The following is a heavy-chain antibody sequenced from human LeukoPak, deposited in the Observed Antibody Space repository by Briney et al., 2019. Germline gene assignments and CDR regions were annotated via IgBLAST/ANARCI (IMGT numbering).Heavy chain of an antibody. CDR2: IYYSGST. V-gene: IGHV4-39*07. CDR3: AREEGIHNNWFDP. J-gene: IGHJ5*02. Sequence: SETLSLTCTVSGGSISSSSYYWGWIRQPPGKGLEWIGSIYYSGSTYYNPSLKSRVTISVDTSKNQFSLKLSSVTAEDTAVYYCAREEGIHNNWFDPWGQGTLVTVSS. CDR1: GGSISSSSYY. D-gene: IGHD5-18*01.